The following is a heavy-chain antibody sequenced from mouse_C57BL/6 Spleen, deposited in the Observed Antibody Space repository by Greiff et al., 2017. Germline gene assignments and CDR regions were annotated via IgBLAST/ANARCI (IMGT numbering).Heavy chain of an antibody. CDR3: AGYYDYDGAWFAY. D-gene: IGHD2-4*01. Sequence: VKLMESGGGLVKPGGSLKLSCAASGFTFSDYGMHWVRQAPEKGLEWVAYISSGSSTISYADTVKGRFNLSRDNAKNTLFLQMTSLMSEDTAMYYSAGYYDYDGAWFAYWGQGTLVTVSA. J-gene: IGHJ3*01. CDR2: ISSGSSTI. V-gene: IGHV5-17*01. CDR1: GFTFSDYG.